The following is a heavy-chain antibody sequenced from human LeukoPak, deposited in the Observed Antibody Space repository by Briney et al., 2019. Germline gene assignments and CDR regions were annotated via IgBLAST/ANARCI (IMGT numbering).Heavy chain of an antibody. V-gene: IGHV3-23*01. CDR3: AKRGPIYSSTPGNYFDY. D-gene: IGHD3-10*01. J-gene: IGHJ4*02. CDR2: VSGSGDRM. CDR1: GFTSSSYA. Sequence: GGSLRLSCAASGFTSSSYALNWVRQAPGKGLEWVATVSGSGDRMYHADSVRGRFTISRDNSKNTLYLQMKALRDEDTATYYCAKRGPIYSSTPGNYFDYWGQGTLVTVSS.